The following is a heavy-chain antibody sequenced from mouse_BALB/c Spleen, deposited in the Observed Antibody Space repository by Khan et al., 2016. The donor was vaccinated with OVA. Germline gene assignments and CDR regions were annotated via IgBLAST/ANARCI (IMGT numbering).Heavy chain of an antibody. V-gene: IGHV3-2*02. Sequence: VQLKESGPGLVKPSQSLSLTCTVTGYSITSDYAWNWIRQFPGNKLEWMGYISYSGNTKYNPSLKSLISITRDTSKNQFFLQLNFVTIEDTATYYCARVQGGDFDYWGQGTTLTVS. CDR1: GYSITSDYA. CDR3: ARVQGGDFDY. J-gene: IGHJ2*01. D-gene: IGHD3-2*02. CDR2: ISYSGNT.